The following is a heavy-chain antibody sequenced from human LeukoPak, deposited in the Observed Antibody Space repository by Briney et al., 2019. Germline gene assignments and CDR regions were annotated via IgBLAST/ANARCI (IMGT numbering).Heavy chain of an antibody. Sequence: PGGSLRLSCAASGFTFNNYAMSWVRQAPGKGPEWLSAISGSGGTTYSAGSVKGRFTISRDNSKNTLFLQMNGLGAEDTAIYYCAKGLALPRPHYFGSWGQGILVTVSS. CDR2: ISGSGGTT. J-gene: IGHJ4*02. D-gene: IGHD1-26*01. V-gene: IGHV3-23*01. CDR3: AKGLALPRPHYFGS. CDR1: GFTFNNYA.